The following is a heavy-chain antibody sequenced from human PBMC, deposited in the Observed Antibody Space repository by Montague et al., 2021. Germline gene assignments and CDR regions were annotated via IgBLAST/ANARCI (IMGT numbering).Heavy chain of an antibody. J-gene: IGHJ4*02. Sequence: SETLSLICTVPGGSISEFYWSWIRQSPEKGLEWIGYIYDSGTTNYNPSLKSRVTISADTSMNQFSLNLRSVTAADTAVYFCARRLGIRAPFDYWGQGTLVTVSS. D-gene: IGHD7-27*01. CDR3: ARRLGIRAPFDY. V-gene: IGHV4-59*08. CDR1: GGSISEFY. CDR2: IYDSGTT.